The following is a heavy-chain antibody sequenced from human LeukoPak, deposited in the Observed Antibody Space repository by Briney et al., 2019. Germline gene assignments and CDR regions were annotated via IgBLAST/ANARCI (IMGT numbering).Heavy chain of an antibody. CDR3: TKFAPGLLSGDWFDP. CDR2: IGGSGGRT. J-gene: IGHJ5*02. V-gene: IGHV3-23*01. CDR1: GLTFSNSA. Sequence: GGSLRLSCAASGLTFSNSAMSWVRLAPGKGLEWVSGIGGSGGRTWYADSVKGRFTISRDNSKNTLYLQVNSLRAEDTAVYYCTKFAPGLLSGDWFDPWGQGTLVTVSS. D-gene: IGHD3-10*01.